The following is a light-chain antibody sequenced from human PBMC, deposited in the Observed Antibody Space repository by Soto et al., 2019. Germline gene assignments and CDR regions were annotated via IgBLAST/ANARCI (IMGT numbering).Light chain of an antibody. CDR3: SSYAGSGTGV. CDR1: SSDVGGDNS. V-gene: IGLV2-8*01. Sequence: QSALTQPPSASGAPGQSVTISCTGASSDVGGDNSVSWYQQHPGKAPKLIISEVNSGVPDRCSGSKYCNTASLTVSGLQDEDEADYYCSSYAGSGTGVFGGGTKLTVL. CDR2: EV. J-gene: IGLJ3*02.